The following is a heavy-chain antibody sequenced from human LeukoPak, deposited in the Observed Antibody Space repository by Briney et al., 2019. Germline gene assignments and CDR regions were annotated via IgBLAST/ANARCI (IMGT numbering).Heavy chain of an antibody. J-gene: IGHJ4*02. CDR2: IGTAGDS. D-gene: IGHD6-19*01. CDR3: ARGAGTGFDY. Sequence: GGSLRLSCAASGFIFSSYDMHWVRQTTGKGLEWVSAIGTAGDSYYPGSVRGRFTIFRENAKNSLYLQMNGLRAGDTAVYYCARGAGTGFDYWGQGTLVTVSS. V-gene: IGHV3-13*04. CDR1: GFIFSSYD.